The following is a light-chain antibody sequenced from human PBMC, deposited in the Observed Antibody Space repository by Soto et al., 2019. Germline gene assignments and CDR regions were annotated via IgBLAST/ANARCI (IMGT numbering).Light chain of an antibody. Sequence: QSVLAQPASVSGSPGQSITISCTGIGSDVGGYDYVSWYQHHPGKAPKVMIYEVTNRPSGVSNRFSGSKSGNTASLTISGLLAEDEADYYCSSYTSSSTYVFGTGTKVTVL. V-gene: IGLV2-14*01. J-gene: IGLJ1*01. CDR3: SSYTSSSTYV. CDR2: EVT. CDR1: GSDVGGYDY.